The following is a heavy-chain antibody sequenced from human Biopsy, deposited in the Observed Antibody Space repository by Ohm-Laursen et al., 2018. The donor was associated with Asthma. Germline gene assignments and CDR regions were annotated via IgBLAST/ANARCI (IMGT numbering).Heavy chain of an antibody. CDR1: GFVFSQCG. CDR3: ARQSGQEYGDSIPFDT. D-gene: IGHD3-22*01. Sequence: SLRPSCAASGFVFSQCGMHWVRQGPGKGLEWVALVSSDGHNKYYEDSVKGRFTISRDNSRNRLYLQINSLTVEDSAVYFCARQSGQEYGDSIPFDTWGQGTKAAVSS. CDR2: VSSDGHNK. J-gene: IGHJ3*02. V-gene: IGHV3-30*03.